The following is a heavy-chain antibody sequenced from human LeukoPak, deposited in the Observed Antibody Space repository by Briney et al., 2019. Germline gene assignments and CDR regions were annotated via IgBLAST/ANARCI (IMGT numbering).Heavy chain of an antibody. Sequence: PGGSLRLSCEASGFTVNSIYMTWVRQAPGKGLEWVSVIYIGGETYYAESVKGRFSISRDNSKNTVYLQMNSLRAEDTAVYYCARGRFGELSVATFDIWGQGTMVTVSS. CDR1: GFTVNSIY. CDR3: ARGRFGELSVATFDI. V-gene: IGHV3-66*01. CDR2: IYIGGET. D-gene: IGHD3-10*01. J-gene: IGHJ3*02.